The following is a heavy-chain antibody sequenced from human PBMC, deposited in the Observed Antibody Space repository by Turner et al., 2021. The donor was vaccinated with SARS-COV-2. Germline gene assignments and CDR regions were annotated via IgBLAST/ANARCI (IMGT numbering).Heavy chain of an antibody. Sequence: EVQLVESGGGLVKPGGSLRLSCAASGFTFSSYSMNWVRQAPGEGLEWVSSISSSSSYIYYADSVKGRFTISRDNAKNSLYLQMNSLRAEDTAVYYCARSPTAPGYYYDSSGYYTPYYFDYWGQGTLVTVSS. CDR1: GFTFSSYS. D-gene: IGHD3-22*01. CDR3: ARSPTAPGYYYDSSGYYTPYYFDY. CDR2: ISSSSSYI. J-gene: IGHJ4*02. V-gene: IGHV3-21*01.